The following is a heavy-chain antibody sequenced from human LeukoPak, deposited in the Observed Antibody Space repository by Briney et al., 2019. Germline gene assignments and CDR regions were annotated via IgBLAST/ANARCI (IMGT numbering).Heavy chain of an antibody. Sequence: SQTLSLTCTVSGGSISSGDYYWSWIRQPPGKGLEWIGYIYYGGSTYYNPSLKSRVTISVDTSKNQFSLKLSSVTAADTAVYYCASSSRFGEFSPWGQGTLVTVSS. D-gene: IGHD3-10*01. CDR1: GGSISSGDYY. V-gene: IGHV4-30-4*01. CDR2: IYYGGST. CDR3: ASSSRFGEFSP. J-gene: IGHJ5*02.